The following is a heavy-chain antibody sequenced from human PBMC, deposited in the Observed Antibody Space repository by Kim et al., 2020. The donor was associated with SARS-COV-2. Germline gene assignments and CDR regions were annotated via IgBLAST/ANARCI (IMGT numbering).Heavy chain of an antibody. CDR3: SRDLKITMVRGVIFYYYGMDV. Sequence: SETLSLTCTVYGGSFSGYCYSWICQRPEQGMGWVGEVNNNDSTSSNPYLTSRVTISVATSKNQYSLKLSSVTAADTAVYYCSRDLKITMVRGVIFYYYGMDVWGQGTTVTVSS. D-gene: IGHD3-10*01. CDR2: VNNNDST. J-gene: IGHJ6*02. V-gene: IGHV4-34*01. CDR1: GGSFSGYC.